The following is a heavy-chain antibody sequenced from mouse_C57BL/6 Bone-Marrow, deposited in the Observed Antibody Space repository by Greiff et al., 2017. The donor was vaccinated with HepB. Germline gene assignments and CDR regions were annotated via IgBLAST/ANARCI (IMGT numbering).Heavy chain of an antibody. CDR3: AKLYYYGSSPHFDY. D-gene: IGHD1-1*01. CDR2: ISSGSSTI. V-gene: IGHV5-17*01. CDR1: GFTFRDYG. J-gene: IGHJ2*01. Sequence: EVKVVESGGGLVKPGGSLKLSCAASGFTFRDYGMHWVRQAPEKGLEWVAYISSGSSTIYYADTVKGRFTISRDNAKNTLFLQMTSLRSEDTAMYYCAKLYYYGSSPHFDYWGQGTTLTVSS.